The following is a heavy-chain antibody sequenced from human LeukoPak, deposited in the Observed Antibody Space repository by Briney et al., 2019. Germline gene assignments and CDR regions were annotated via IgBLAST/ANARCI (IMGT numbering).Heavy chain of an antibody. CDR3: ASYSLGGFDY. Sequence: SETLSLTYTVSGGSISSYYWSWIRQPPGKGLEWIGYIYYSGNTNYNPSLKSRVTISVDTSKNQFSLKLSSVTAADTAVYYCASYSLGGFDYWGQGTLVTVSS. CDR2: IYYSGNT. V-gene: IGHV4-59*01. D-gene: IGHD3-16*01. J-gene: IGHJ4*02. CDR1: GGSISSYY.